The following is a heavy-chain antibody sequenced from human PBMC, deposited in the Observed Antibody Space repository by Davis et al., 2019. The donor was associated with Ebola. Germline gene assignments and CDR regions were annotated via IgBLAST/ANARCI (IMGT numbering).Heavy chain of an antibody. CDR2: IIPLFGST. Sequence: SVKVSCKSSGGSFSTYAIAWVRQAPGQGLEWMGGIIPLFGSTNYEQKFQGRVTITADESTSTAYMLLDSLRSEDTAMYYCARSLFDSGWFFDYWGQGTLVVVSS. CDR3: ARSLFDSGWFFDY. V-gene: IGHV1-69*13. CDR1: GGSFSTYA. J-gene: IGHJ4*02. D-gene: IGHD6-19*01.